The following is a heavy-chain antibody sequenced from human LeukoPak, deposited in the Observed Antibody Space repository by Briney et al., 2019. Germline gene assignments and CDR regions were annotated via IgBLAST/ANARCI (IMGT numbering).Heavy chain of an antibody. CDR2: IYYSGST. V-gene: IGHV4-59*01. CDR1: GVSISSYY. J-gene: IGHJ1*01. D-gene: IGHD6-19*01. CDR3: ARETVAGYYFQD. Sequence: SSETLSLTCTVSGVSISSYYWSWVRQPPGKGLEWIGYIYYSGSTNYNPSLKSRVTISVDTSKNQFSLKLSSVTAADTAVYYCARETVAGYYFQDWGQGTLVTVSS.